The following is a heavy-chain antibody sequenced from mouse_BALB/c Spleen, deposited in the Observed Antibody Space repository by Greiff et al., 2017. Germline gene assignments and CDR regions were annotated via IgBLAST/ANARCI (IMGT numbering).Heavy chain of an antibody. D-gene: IGHD2-2*01. CDR3: ARYYGYGGYFDY. CDR2: ISSGSSTI. J-gene: IGHJ2*01. Sequence: EVNVVESGGGLVQPGGSRKLSCAASGFTFSSFGMHWVRQAPEKGLEWVAYISSGSSTIYYADTVKGRFTISRDNPKNTLFLQMTSLRSEDTAMYYCARYYGYGGYFDYWGQGTTLTVSS. V-gene: IGHV5-17*02. CDR1: GFTFSSFG.